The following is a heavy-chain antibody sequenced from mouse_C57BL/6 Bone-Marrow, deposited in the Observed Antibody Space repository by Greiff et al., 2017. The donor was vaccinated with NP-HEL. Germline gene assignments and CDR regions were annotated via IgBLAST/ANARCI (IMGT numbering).Heavy chain of an antibody. CDR2: IDPSDSYT. J-gene: IGHJ1*03. V-gene: IGHV1-69*01. Sequence: VQLQQPGAKLVMPGASVKLSCKASGYTFTSYWMHWVKQRPGQGLEWIGEIDPSDSYTNYNQKFKGKSTLTVDKSSSTAYIQLSSLTSEDSAVYYCARDDYDENWYFDVWGTGTTVTVSS. CDR1: GYTFTSYW. D-gene: IGHD2-4*01. CDR3: ARDDYDENWYFDV.